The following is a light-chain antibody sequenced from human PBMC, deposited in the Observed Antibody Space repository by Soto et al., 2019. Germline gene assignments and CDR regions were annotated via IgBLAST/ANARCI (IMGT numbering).Light chain of an antibody. CDR1: QSIDNY. CDR3: QQCFILPPT. V-gene: IGKV1-39*01. Sequence: DIQMTQSPSSLSASVGDRVTITCRASQSIDNYLSWYQQIPWKAPKLLIYAASNLQRGVPSRFSGSGSGTEFTLTISNLQPDDFAVYYCQQCFILPPTFGHVAKVAIK. J-gene: IGKJ1*01. CDR2: AAS.